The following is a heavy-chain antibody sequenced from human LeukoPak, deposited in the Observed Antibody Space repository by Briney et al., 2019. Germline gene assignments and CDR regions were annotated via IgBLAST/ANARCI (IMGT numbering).Heavy chain of an antibody. J-gene: IGHJ4*02. CDR2: IQYDGSNK. CDR1: GFTFSSYD. D-gene: IGHD3-10*01. V-gene: IGHV3-30*02. CDR3: ARSLTMVRGYDY. Sequence: PGGSLRLSCAVSGFTFSSYDMHWVRQAPGKGLEWVTFIQYDGSNKYYADSVKGRFTISRDKSKNTLYLQMNSLRAEDTAVYYCARSLTMVRGYDYWGQGTLVTVSS.